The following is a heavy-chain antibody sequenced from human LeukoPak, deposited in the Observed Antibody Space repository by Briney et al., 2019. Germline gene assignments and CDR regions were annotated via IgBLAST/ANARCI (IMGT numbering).Heavy chain of an antibody. CDR1: GFNFAAYP. J-gene: IGHJ5*02. V-gene: IGHV3-43*02. CDR3: ARDPGGSGGSNWAANFFDP. Sequence: PGGSLRLSCVASGFNFAAYPMHWVRQVRGKGLECVALIRGDRGGSFYTDSVKGRFTISRDNSKNSLYLQMNSLTTDDIALYNCARDPGGSGGSNWAANFFDPWGQGTLVTVSS. D-gene: IGHD3-10*01. CDR2: IRGDRGGS.